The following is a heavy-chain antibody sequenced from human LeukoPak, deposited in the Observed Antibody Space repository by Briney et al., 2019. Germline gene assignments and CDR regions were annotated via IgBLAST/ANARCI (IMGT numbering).Heavy chain of an antibody. J-gene: IGHJ6*03. D-gene: IGHD4-11*01. CDR2: IRSKAYGGTT. Sequence: PGGSLRLSCTASGFTFGDYAMSWVREAPGKGLEWVGFIRSKAYGGTTEYAASVKGRFTISRDNAKNSLYLQMNSLRAEDTAVYYCERVEETVTTAAIIRKYSHYYYYMNVWGKGTTVTASS. CDR1: GFTFGDYA. CDR3: ERVEETVTTAAIIRKYSHYYYYMNV. V-gene: IGHV3-49*04.